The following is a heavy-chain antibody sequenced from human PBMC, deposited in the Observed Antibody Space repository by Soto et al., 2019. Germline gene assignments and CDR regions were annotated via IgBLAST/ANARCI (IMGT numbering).Heavy chain of an antibody. CDR3: VRDRGQPDAFDI. Sequence: EVQLVESGGGLVQPGGSLRLSCAASEFTFNVYWVHWVRQAPGKGLVWVAHMNRDGTNINYADSVKGRFTISRDHAKNALYLQMNSLRVEDTDVYYCVRDRGQPDAFDIWGQGTVVTVSA. CDR1: EFTFNVYW. J-gene: IGHJ3*02. V-gene: IGHV3-74*01. D-gene: IGHD1-1*01. CDR2: MNRDGTNI.